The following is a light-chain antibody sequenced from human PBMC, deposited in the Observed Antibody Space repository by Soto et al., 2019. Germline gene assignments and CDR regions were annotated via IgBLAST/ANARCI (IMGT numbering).Light chain of an antibody. V-gene: IGLV1-44*01. CDR2: SNN. J-gene: IGLJ1*01. Sequence: QSVLTQPRPASGTPGQRVTISCSGRSSNIGTNTVNWYQQVPGTAPKLLVYSNNQQPSGVPDRFSGSKSGTSASLAISGLQSEDEADYYCAAWDDSLNAYVFGTGTKVTVL. CDR1: SSNIGTNT. CDR3: AAWDDSLNAYV.